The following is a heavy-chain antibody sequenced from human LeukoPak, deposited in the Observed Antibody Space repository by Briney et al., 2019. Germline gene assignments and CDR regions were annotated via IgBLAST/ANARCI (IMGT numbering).Heavy chain of an antibody. J-gene: IGHJ4*02. V-gene: IGHV3-21*01. CDR3: ARFETSTVRGDEY. CDR1: GFTFSSYS. D-gene: IGHD3-10*02. CDR2: ISSISTYI. Sequence: GGSLRLSCAASGFTFSSYSMNWVRQAPGKGLEWVSSISSISTYILYADSVKGRFTISRDNVKNSLYLQMDSLGAEDTAVYYCARFETSTVRGDEYWGQGTLVAVSS.